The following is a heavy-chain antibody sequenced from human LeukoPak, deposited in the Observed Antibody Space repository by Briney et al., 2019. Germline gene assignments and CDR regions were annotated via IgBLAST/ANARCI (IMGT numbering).Heavy chain of an antibody. CDR1: GYAFTRHY. V-gene: IGHV1-46*01. J-gene: IGHJ5*02. Sequence: VASVKVSCKASGYAFTRHYMHWVRQAPGQGLEWMGLINPSGSSTIYAQKFQGRVTMTRDMSTSTDYMELSSLRSEDTAVYYCARDNSVGDYAWWFDPWGRGTLVTVSS. D-gene: IGHD1-26*01. CDR3: ARDNSVGDYAWWFDP. CDR2: INPSGSST.